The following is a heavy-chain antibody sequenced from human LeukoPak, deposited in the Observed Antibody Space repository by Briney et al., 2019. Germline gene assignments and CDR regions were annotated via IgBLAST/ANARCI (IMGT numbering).Heavy chain of an antibody. Sequence: PSETLSLTCTVSGGSISSSSYYWGWIRQPPGKGLEWIGSIYYSGSTYYNPSLKSRVTISVDTSKNQFSLKLSSVTAADTAVYYCASSPRAILGIYGMDVWGQGTTVTVSS. CDR3: ASSPRAILGIYGMDV. J-gene: IGHJ6*02. CDR1: GGSISSSSYY. V-gene: IGHV4-39*01. CDR2: IYYSGST. D-gene: IGHD2-2*02.